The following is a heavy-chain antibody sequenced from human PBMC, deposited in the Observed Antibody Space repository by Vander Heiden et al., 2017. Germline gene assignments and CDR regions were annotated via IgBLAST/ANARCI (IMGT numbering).Heavy chain of an antibody. D-gene: IGHD2-2*01. CDR2: ISTSGSTI. CDR3: ARLYCSSTSCYVYY. CDR1: GSNPSLNS. Sequence: EVQPVESGGGLAQPGGYLRVSGAVTGSNPSLNSMNSVRQAPGKGLEWISYISTSGSTIKYAASVKGRITISRDNANNSVYLQMNSVRGDATAVYYCARLYCSSTSCYVYYWGQGTLVTVSS. V-gene: IGHV3-48*01. J-gene: IGHJ4*02.